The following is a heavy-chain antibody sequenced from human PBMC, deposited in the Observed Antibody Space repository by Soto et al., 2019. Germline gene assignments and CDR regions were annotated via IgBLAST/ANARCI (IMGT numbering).Heavy chain of an antibody. CDR1: GYTFTNYY. CDR3: ARGFSSGWPFGY. J-gene: IGHJ4*02. Sequence: ASVKVSCKASGYTFTNYYMHWVRQAPGQGLEWMGIINPSGGSTTYAQKFQGRVTMTRDTSTSTVYMELSSLRSEDTAVYYCARGFSSGWPFGYWGQGTPVTVSS. CDR2: INPSGGST. D-gene: IGHD6-19*01. V-gene: IGHV1-46*01.